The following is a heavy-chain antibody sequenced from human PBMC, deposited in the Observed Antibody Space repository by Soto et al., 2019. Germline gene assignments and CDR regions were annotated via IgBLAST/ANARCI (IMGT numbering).Heavy chain of an antibody. Sequence: QVQLVESGGGVVQPGRSLRLSCAASGFTFSSYAMHWVRQAPVKGLEWVAVISYDGSNKYYADSVKGRFTISRDNSKNTLYLQMNSLRAEDTAVYYCARDRGAASRSVYYFDYWGQGTLVTVSS. CDR1: GFTFSSYA. V-gene: IGHV3-30-3*01. CDR3: ARDRGAASRSVYYFDY. CDR2: ISYDGSNK. J-gene: IGHJ4*02. D-gene: IGHD3-10*01.